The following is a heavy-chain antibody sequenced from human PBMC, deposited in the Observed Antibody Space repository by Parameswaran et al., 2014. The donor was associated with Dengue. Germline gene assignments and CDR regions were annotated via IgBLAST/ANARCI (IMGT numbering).Heavy chain of an antibody. CDR2: IYYSGST. V-gene: IGHV4-59*08. CDR3: ARLKTGRGNYYYYYYMDV. J-gene: IGHJ6*03. Sequence: SETLSLTCTVSGGSISSYYWSWIRQPPGKGLEWIGYIYYSGSTNYNPSLKSRVTISVDTSKNQFSLKLSSVTAADTAVYYCARLKTGRGNYYYYYYMDVWGKGTTVTVSS. CDR1: GGSISSYY. D-gene: IGHD3-16*01.